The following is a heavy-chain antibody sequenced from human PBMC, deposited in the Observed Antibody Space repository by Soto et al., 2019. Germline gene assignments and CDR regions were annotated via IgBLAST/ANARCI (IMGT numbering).Heavy chain of an antibody. J-gene: IGHJ6*01. D-gene: IGHD2-21*02. CDR1: GGTFSSYA. CDR3: ARPAFVTHYYYGMDV. CDR2: IIPIFGTA. V-gene: IGHV1-69*13. Sequence: ASVKVSCKASGGTFSSYAISWVRQAPGQGLEWMGGIIPIFGTANYAQKFQGRVTITADESTSTAYMELSSLRSEDTAVYYCARPAFVTHYYYGMDVRGQGTTVTVSS.